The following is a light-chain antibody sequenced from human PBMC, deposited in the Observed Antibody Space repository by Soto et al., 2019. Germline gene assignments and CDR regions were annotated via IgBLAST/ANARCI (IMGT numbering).Light chain of an antibody. V-gene: IGLV6-57*03. CDR2: END. Sequence: NFMLTQPHSVSESPGKTVTITCTRRSGSIATNYVQWYQQRPGSAPTTVIYENDQRPSGGPDRFSGSIDRSSNSASLSISGLQTEDEADYHCQSYQNINLAVVFGGGTKLTVL. J-gene: IGLJ2*01. CDR3: QSYQNINLAVV. CDR1: SGSIATNY.